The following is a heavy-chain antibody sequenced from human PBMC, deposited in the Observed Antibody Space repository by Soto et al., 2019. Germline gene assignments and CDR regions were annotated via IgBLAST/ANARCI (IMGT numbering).Heavy chain of an antibody. J-gene: IGHJ4*02. Sequence: SETLSLTCTVSGGSVSSGSYYWSWIRHPPGKGLEWIGYIYYSGSTNYNPSLKSRVTISVDTSKNQFSLKLSSVTAADTAVYYCARVPIYYGRSRSPDDFVYWGEGSLVTVSA. CDR3: ARVPIYYGRSRSPDDFVY. CDR2: IYYSGST. D-gene: IGHD3-22*01. V-gene: IGHV4-61*01. CDR1: GGSVSSGSYY.